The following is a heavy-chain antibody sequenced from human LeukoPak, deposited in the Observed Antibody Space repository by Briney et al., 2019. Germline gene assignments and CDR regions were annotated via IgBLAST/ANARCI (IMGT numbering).Heavy chain of an antibody. CDR1: GFTFSSYE. J-gene: IGHJ4*02. D-gene: IGHD3-22*01. V-gene: IGHV3-48*03. Sequence: GGSLRLSCAASGFTFSSYEMNWVRQAPGKGLEWVPYISSSGRTIYSADSVKGRFTISRDNAKNSLYLQMDSLRAEDTAVYYCARDLLVGGSGYHYWGQGTLVTVSS. CDR2: ISSSGRTI. CDR3: ARDLLVGGSGYHY.